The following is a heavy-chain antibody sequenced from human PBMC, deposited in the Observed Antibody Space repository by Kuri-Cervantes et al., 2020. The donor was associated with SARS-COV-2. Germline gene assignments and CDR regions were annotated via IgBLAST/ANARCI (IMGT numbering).Heavy chain of an antibody. CDR1: GFTFSSYW. CDR3: ARDTGYCGGDCSAFDI. J-gene: IGHJ3*02. Sequence: LSLTCVASGFTFSSYWMHWVRQAPGKGLVWVSRLTNDGSSTSYADSVKGRFTISRDNAKNTLYLQMNSLRAEDTAVYYCARDTGYCGGDCSAFDIWGQGTMVTVSS. CDR2: LTNDGSST. V-gene: IGHV3-74*01. D-gene: IGHD2-21*02.